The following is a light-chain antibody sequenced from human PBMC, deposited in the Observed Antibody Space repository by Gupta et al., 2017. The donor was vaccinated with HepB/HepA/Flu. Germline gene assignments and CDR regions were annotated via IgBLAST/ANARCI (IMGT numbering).Light chain of an antibody. V-gene: IGLV2-14*03. CDR1: TSDVGGYDY. Sequence: QSALTPPASVSGSPGQSITISCTGTTSDVGGYDYVSWYQQHPGKAPKLMIYAVNNRPSGVSNRFSGSKSGNSASLTISGLQAEDEADYYCSSYTTSSTLFGGGTKLTVL. CDR3: SSYTTSSTL. J-gene: IGLJ2*01. CDR2: AVN.